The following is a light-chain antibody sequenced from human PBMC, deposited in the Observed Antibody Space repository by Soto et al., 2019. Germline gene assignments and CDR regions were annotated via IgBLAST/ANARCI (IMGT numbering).Light chain of an antibody. Sequence: QSVLTRPASVSGSPGQSITISCTGTSSDVGGYDYVSWYQHHPGKAPKLMIYDVSNRPSGVSNRFSGSKSGNTASLTISGLQAEDEADYYCSSYTSSSLYAFGTGTKVTVL. CDR1: SSDVGGYDY. CDR3: SSYTSSSLYA. J-gene: IGLJ1*01. CDR2: DVS. V-gene: IGLV2-14*03.